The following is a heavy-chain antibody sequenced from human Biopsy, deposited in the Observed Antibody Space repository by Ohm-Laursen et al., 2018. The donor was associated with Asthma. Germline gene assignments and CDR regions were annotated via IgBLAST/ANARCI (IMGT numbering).Heavy chain of an antibody. Sequence: ASVKVSCKASGYPFTDKYVHWVRQAPGQGLEWMGRIDSNSGGTNYAQKFLGRVTMTRETSVNTAFMVLSRLRSDDTAVYYSARIKIRIGAGTDRYFDLWGRGTLVTVSS. CDR1: GYPFTDKY. V-gene: IGHV1-2*06. CDR3: ARIKIRIGAGTDRYFDL. J-gene: IGHJ2*01. CDR2: IDSNSGGT. D-gene: IGHD3-16*01.